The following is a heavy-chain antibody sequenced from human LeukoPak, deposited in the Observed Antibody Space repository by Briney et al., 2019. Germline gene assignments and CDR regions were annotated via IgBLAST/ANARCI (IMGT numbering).Heavy chain of an antibody. V-gene: IGHV1-18*01. CDR3: ARVTTVTRSPWSWGPKKIGQEVNWFDP. CDR2: ISPYNADT. CDR1: GYTFSDYS. J-gene: IGHJ5*02. Sequence: GASVKVSCKASGYTFSDYSITWVRQAPGQGLEWMGWISPYNADTNYEHTFQGRVTITTDRSTRTAYMQLGNLRSDDTAVYYCARVTTVTRSPWSWGPKKIGQEVNWFDPWGQGTLITV. D-gene: IGHD4-17*01.